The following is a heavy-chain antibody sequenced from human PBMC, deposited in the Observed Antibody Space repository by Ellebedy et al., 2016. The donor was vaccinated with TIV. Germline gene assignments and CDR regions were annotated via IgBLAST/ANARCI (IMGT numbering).Heavy chain of an antibody. D-gene: IGHD3-10*01. J-gene: IGHJ6*02. CDR1: GFTFSSYS. Sequence: GESLKISXAASGFTFSSYSMNWVRQAPGKGLEWVSSISSSSSYIYYADSVKGRFTISRDNAKNSLYLQMNSLRAEDTAVYYCARDFDEMVRDPFTKYYYYYGMDVWGQGTTVTVSS. V-gene: IGHV3-21*01. CDR2: ISSSSSYI. CDR3: ARDFDEMVRDPFTKYYYYYGMDV.